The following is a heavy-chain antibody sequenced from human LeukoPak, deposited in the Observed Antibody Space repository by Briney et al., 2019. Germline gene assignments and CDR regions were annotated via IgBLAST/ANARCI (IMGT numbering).Heavy chain of an antibody. CDR1: GFTFDDYA. CDR3: ATYSGVHHKTFDD. J-gene: IGHJ4*02. D-gene: IGHD1-26*01. Sequence: GGSLRLSCAASGFTFDDYAMHWVRQAPGKGLEWVSGISWNSGSIGYVDSVRGRFTISRDDAQNSLYLQMNSLRAEDTALYYCATYSGVHHKTFDDWGQGTLVTVSS. V-gene: IGHV3-9*01. CDR2: ISWNSGSI.